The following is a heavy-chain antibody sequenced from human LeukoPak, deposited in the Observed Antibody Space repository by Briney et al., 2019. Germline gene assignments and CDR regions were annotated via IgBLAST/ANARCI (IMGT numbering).Heavy chain of an antibody. CDR3: ARGCSSTSCYAQGDY. CDR2: INHSGST. Sequence: SETLSLTCAVYGGSFSGYYWSWIRQPPGKGLEWIGEINHSGSTNYNPSLKSQDTISVDTSKNQFSLKRSSVTAADTAVYYWARGCSSTSCYAQGDYWGQGTLVTASS. J-gene: IGHJ4*02. CDR1: GGSFSGYY. V-gene: IGHV4-34*01. D-gene: IGHD2-2*01.